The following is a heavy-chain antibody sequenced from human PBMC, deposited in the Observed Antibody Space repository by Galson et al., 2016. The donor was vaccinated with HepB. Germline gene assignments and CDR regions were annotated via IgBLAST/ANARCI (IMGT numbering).Heavy chain of an antibody. CDR2: MNPKSGNS. CDR3: TRGGFGFLGPLDP. CDR1: GYTFATYD. D-gene: IGHD3-10*01. Sequence: SVKVSCKASGYTFATYDINWVRQATGQGLEWMGWMNPKSGNSGHSQKFQGRLTMTRDTSTSTAYMELRSLRSDDTAVYFCTRGGFGFLGPLDPWGQGTVVTVFS. V-gene: IGHV1-8*01. J-gene: IGHJ5*02.